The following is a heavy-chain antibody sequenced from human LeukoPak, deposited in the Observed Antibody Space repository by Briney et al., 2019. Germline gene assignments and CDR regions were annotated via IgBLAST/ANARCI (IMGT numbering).Heavy chain of an antibody. CDR1: GFTFNSYA. D-gene: IGHD3-22*01. J-gene: IGHJ3*02. Sequence: QPGGSLRLSCAASGFTFNSYAMSWVRQAPGKGLEWVSAISGSDGSTYYADSVKGRFTISRDNSKNTLYLQMNSLRAEDTAVYYCAKCYYDSSGYYFGAFDIWGQGTMVTVSS. V-gene: IGHV3-23*01. CDR3: AKCYYDSSGYYFGAFDI. CDR2: ISGSDGST.